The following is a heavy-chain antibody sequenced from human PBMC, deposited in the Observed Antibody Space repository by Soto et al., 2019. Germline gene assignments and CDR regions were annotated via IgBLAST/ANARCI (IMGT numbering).Heavy chain of an antibody. CDR3: ARNRYGGYDFDF. CDR1: SGSITSSNW. V-gene: IGHV4-4*02. J-gene: IGHJ4*02. CDR2: VSHSGST. D-gene: IGHD5-12*01. Sequence: SETLSLTCAVSSGSITSSNWWSWVRQPPGKGLEWIGEVSHSGSTNYIPSLKSRVTISVDRSRNQFSLRLNSVTAADTAVYYCARNRYGGYDFDFWGQGTLVTVSS.